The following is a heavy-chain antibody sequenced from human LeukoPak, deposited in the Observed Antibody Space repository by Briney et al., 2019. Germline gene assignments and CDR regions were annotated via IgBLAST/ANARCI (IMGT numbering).Heavy chain of an antibody. Sequence: SETLSLTRTVSGGSISSYYWSWIRQPAGKGLEWIGRIYTSGSTNYNPSLKSRVTMSVDTSKNQFSLKLSSVTAADTAVYYCARVLASGYNDAFDIWGQGTMVTVSS. D-gene: IGHD1-14*01. CDR1: GGSISSYY. CDR2: IYTSGST. J-gene: IGHJ3*02. CDR3: ARVLASGYNDAFDI. V-gene: IGHV4-4*07.